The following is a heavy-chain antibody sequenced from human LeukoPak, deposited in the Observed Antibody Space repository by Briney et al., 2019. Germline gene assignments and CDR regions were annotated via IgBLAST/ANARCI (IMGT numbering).Heavy chain of an antibody. CDR3: ARDGSWSYYYVY. CDR1: GYTFTSYY. Sequence: ASVKVSCKASGYTFTSYYMHWVRQAPGQGLEWMGIINPSGGSTSYAQKFQGRVTMTRDMSTSTVYMELSSLRAEDTALYYCARDGSWSYYYVYWGQGTLVTVSS. D-gene: IGHD1-26*01. CDR2: INPSGGST. V-gene: IGHV1-46*01. J-gene: IGHJ4*02.